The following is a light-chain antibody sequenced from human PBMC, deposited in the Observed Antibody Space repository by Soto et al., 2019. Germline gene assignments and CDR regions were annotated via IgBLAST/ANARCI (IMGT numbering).Light chain of an antibody. Sequence: EILLTQSPGTLSLSPGERATLSCGAGQSVSSSYLAWYQQKPGQAPRLLIYEASNRAAGIPASFSGSGSGTDFTLPISSLQPEDFAVYYCQQRNNWQRITFGQGTRLEIK. CDR2: EAS. CDR3: QQRNNWQRIT. J-gene: IGKJ5*01. CDR1: QSVSSSY. V-gene: IGKV3D-20*02.